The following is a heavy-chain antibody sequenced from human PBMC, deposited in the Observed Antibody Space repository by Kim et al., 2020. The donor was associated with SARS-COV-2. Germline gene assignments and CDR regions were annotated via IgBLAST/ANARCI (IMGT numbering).Heavy chain of an antibody. CDR2: ISSSGSTI. CDR3: ASQILTTGSGYYYYYGMDV. CDR1: GFTFSSYE. V-gene: IGHV3-48*03. Sequence: GGSLRLSCAASGFTFSSYEMNWVRQAPGKGLEWVSYISSSGSTIYYADSVKGRFTISRDNAKNSLYLQMNSLRAEDTAVYYCASQILTTGSGYYYYYGMDVWGQGTTVTVSS. D-gene: IGHD3-9*01. J-gene: IGHJ6*02.